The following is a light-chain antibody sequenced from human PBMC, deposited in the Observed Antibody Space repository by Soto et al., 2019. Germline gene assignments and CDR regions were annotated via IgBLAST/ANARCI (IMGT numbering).Light chain of an antibody. Sequence: QSALTQPASVSGSPGQSITISCTGTSSDVGGYNYVSWYQQHPGKAPKLMIYDVSNRPSGVSNRFSGSKSGNTASLTISGLQDEDEADYYCSSYTTYVVFGGGTKLTVL. CDR1: SSDVGGYNY. CDR3: SSYTTYVV. CDR2: DVS. J-gene: IGLJ2*01. V-gene: IGLV2-14*01.